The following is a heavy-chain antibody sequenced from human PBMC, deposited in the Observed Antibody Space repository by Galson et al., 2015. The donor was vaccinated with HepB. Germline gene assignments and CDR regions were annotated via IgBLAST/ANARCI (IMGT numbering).Heavy chain of an antibody. CDR1: GGTFSSYA. V-gene: IGHV1-69*13. Sequence: SVKVSCKASGGTFSSYAISWVRQAPGQGLEWMGGIIPIFGTANYAQKFQGRVTITADESTSTAYMELSSLRSEDTVVYYCAFRWDQHYGMDVWGQGTTVTVSS. D-gene: IGHD2-2*01. CDR3: AFRWDQHYGMDV. CDR2: IIPIFGTA. J-gene: IGHJ6*02.